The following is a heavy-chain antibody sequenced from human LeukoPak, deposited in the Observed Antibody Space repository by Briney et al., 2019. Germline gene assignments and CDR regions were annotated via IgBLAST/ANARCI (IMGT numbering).Heavy chain of an antibody. Sequence: SETLSLTCTVSGDSISSTNFYWGWIRQPPGQGLEWIGSIYYSGSTYYNPSLKSRVTISVDTSKNQFSLKLSSVTAADTAVYYCARVGQQLTLDYWGQGTLVTVSS. V-gene: IGHV4-39*07. CDR3: ARVGQQLTLDY. CDR2: IYYSGST. CDR1: GDSISSTNFY. J-gene: IGHJ4*02. D-gene: IGHD6-13*01.